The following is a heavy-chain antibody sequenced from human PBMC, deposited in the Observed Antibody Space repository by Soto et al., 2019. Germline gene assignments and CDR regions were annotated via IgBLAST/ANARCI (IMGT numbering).Heavy chain of an antibody. CDR1: GFTFSSYS. CDR3: ARGGPYCSGGSCYSDY. V-gene: IGHV3-21*01. CDR2: ISSSSSYI. D-gene: IGHD2-15*01. J-gene: IGHJ4*02. Sequence: GGSLRLSCAASGFTFSSYSMNWVRQAPGKGLEWVSSISSSSSYIYYADSVKGRFTISRDNAKNSLYLQMNSLRAEDTAVYYCARGGPYCSGGSCYSDYWGQGTLVTVSS.